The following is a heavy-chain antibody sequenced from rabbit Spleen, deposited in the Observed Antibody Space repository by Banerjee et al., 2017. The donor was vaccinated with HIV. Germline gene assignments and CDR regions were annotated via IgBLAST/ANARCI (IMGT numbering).Heavy chain of an antibody. CDR1: GFSFSTSYY. Sequence: QSLEESGGDMVKPGASLTLTCTASGFSFSTSYYICWVRQAPGKGLEWIGCMYPDGVGSTAYASWAKGRFTISKTSSTTVTLQMTSLTAADTATYFCARGSAAMTMVITGYYLNLWGQGTLVTVS. J-gene: IGHJ4*01. CDR3: ARGSAAMTMVITGYYLNL. D-gene: IGHD2-1*01. CDR2: MYPDGVGST. V-gene: IGHV1S40*01.